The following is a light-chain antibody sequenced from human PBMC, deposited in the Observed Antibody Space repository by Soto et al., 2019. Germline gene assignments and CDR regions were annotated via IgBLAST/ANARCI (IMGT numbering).Light chain of an antibody. J-gene: IGKJ1*01. CDR3: QQNFNFPRT. Sequence: QVTQVPSYLSASVGDSVTITCRASQSIRTWLAWYQQKPGSAPKLLIYKASTLDSGVPSRFSGNGSGTDFTLTISSLQPEDFATYYCQQNFNFPRTFGQGTKVDIK. CDR1: QSIRTW. V-gene: IGKV1-5*03. CDR2: KAS.